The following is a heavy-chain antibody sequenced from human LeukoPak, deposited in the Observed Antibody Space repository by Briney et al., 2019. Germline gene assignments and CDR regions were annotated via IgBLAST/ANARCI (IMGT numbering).Heavy chain of an antibody. CDR3: ARGFPARRGAFDI. CDR2: ISNGNSPI. V-gene: IGHV3-48*01. D-gene: IGHD6-6*01. J-gene: IGHJ3*02. Sequence: GGSLRLSCAASVASGFTFSSFIMNWVRQAPGKGLEWVSYISNGNSPIYYADSVKGRFTISRDNAKNSLYLQMYSLRVEDTAVYYCARGFPARRGAFDIWGQGTKVTVSS. CDR1: GFTFSSFI.